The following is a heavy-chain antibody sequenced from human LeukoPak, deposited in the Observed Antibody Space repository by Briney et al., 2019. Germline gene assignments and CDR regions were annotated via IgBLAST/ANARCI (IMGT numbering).Heavy chain of an antibody. J-gene: IGHJ5*02. Sequence: ASVKVSCKASGYTFTSYGISWVRQAPGQGLEWMGWISAYNGNTNYAQKLQGRVTMTTDTSTSTAYMELRSLRSDDTAVYYCARAVCIWGSYRSFDWFDPWGQGTLVTVSS. V-gene: IGHV1-18*01. CDR2: ISAYNGNT. CDR3: ARAVCIWGSYRSFDWFDP. D-gene: IGHD3-16*02. CDR1: GYTFTSYG.